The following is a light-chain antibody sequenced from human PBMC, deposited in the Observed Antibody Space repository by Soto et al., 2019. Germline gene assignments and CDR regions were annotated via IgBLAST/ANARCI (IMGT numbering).Light chain of an antibody. V-gene: IGKV1-5*01. CDR1: QSIKSW. CDR3: QQYNSYSIT. CDR2: DAS. J-gene: IGKJ2*01. Sequence: DIQMTQSPSTLSASVGDRVTITCRASQSIKSWLAWYQQKPGKAPKLLIYDASSLHSGVPSRFSGSESGTEFTLTISSLHPDDFATYYCQQYNSYSITFGQGTKLEIK.